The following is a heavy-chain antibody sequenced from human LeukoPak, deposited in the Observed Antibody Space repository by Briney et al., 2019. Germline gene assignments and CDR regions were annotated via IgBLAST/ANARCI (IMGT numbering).Heavy chain of an antibody. CDR3: ARDLMT. V-gene: IGHV4-34*01. J-gene: IGHJ4*02. CDR1: GGSFSGKY. CDR2: ITYSGSI. Sequence: SETLSLTCPVSGGSFSGKYWTWIRQPPGKGLEWIGEITYSGSIYYNPSLKSRVTISVDTSKNQFSLKLNSVTAADTAVYYCARDLMTWGQGTLVTVSS.